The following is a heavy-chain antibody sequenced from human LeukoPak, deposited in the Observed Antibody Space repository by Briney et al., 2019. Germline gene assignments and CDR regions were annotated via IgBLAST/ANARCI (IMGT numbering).Heavy chain of an antibody. CDR1: GFTFSDHY. CDR2: TRNKANSYTT. V-gene: IGHV3-72*01. J-gene: IGHJ4*02. CDR3: ARFLYYVSGIFDY. D-gene: IGHD3-10*01. Sequence: GGSLRLSCAASGFTFSDHYMDWVRQAPGKGLEWVGRTRNKANSYTTEYAASVKGRFTISRDDSKNSLYLQMNSLKTEDTAVYYCARFLYYVSGIFDYWGQGTLVTVSS.